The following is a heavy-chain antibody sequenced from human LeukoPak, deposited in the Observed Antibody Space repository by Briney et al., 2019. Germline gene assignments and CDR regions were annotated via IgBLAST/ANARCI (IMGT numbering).Heavy chain of an antibody. J-gene: IGHJ4*02. Sequence: SETLSLTCIVSGGSISDASYYWGWIRQPPGKGLEWIGSIFYGGIAYYNATLESRVSMSVDTSKNLFSLTVTSVTAADTAVYYCARPIRNWGQGTLVIVSS. CDR2: IFYGGIA. V-gene: IGHV4-39*07. CDR1: GGSISDASYY. CDR3: ARPIRN.